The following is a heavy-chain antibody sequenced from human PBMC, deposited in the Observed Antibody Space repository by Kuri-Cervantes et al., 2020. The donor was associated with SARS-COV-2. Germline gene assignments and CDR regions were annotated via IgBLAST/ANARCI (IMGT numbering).Heavy chain of an antibody. Sequence: GSLRLSCTVSGGSISSYYWSWIRQPAGKGLEWIGRIYTSGSTNYNPSLKSRVTISVDTSKNQFSLKLSSVTAADTAVYYCARASWSSSSYYYMDVWGKGTTVTVSS. D-gene: IGHD6-6*01. V-gene: IGHV4-4*07. J-gene: IGHJ6*03. CDR2: IYTSGST. CDR1: GGSISSYY. CDR3: ARASWSSSSYYYMDV.